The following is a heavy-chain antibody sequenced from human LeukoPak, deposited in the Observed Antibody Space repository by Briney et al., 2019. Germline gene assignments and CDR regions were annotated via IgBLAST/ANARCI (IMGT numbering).Heavy chain of an antibody. CDR2: IYYSGST. D-gene: IGHD1-26*01. J-gene: IGHJ5*02. CDR1: GVSISSGGYY. V-gene: IGHV4-31*03. Sequence: PSQTLSLTCTVSGVSISSGGYYWSWIRQHPGKGLEWIGYIYYSGSTYYNPSLKSRVTISVNTSKNQFSLKLSSVTAADTAVYYCARDRGSGSNLGYNWFDPWGQGTLVTVSS. CDR3: ARDRGSGSNLGYNWFDP.